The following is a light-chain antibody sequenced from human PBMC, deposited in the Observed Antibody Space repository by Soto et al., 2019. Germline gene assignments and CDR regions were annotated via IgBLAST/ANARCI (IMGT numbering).Light chain of an antibody. CDR2: DAS. Sequence: ETVLTQSPATLSLSPGDRATLSCRASQSITTYLAWYQQKTGQAPNLLFYDASNRATGIPARFSASGSGTDFTLTISSLEPEDSAVYYCQQRSSWWTFGQGTKVEIK. CDR3: QQRSSWWT. CDR1: QSITTY. V-gene: IGKV3-11*01. J-gene: IGKJ1*01.